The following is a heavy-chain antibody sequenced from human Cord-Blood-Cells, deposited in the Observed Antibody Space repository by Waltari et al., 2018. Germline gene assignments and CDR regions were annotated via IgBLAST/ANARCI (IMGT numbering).Heavy chain of an antibody. D-gene: IGHD7-27*01. J-gene: IGHJ3*02. CDR1: GFTVSSNY. CDR2: IYSGCSA. Sequence: EVQLVETGGGLIQPGGSLRLSCAASGFTVSSNYMSWVRQAPGKGLGWVSVIYSGCSAYYADSGEGRFTIPRDNSKNTLHLQMNSLRAEDTAVYYCVRELGSGDDIWGQGTMVTVSS. CDR3: VRELGSGDDI. V-gene: IGHV3-53*02.